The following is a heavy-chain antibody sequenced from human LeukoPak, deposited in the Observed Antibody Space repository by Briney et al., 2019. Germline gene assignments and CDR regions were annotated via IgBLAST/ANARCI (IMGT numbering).Heavy chain of an antibody. CDR3: ARVRRSLNWFDS. CDR1: GGSFSGYY. Sequence: SETLSLTCAVYGGSFSGYYWGWIRQPPGKGLEWIGIIYYSGITHYNPSLKSRVTILVDTSKNQFPLKLSSVTDADTAVYYCARVRRSLNWFDSWGQGTLVTVSS. D-gene: IGHD3-3*01. V-gene: IGHV4-34*01. J-gene: IGHJ5*01. CDR2: IYYSGIT.